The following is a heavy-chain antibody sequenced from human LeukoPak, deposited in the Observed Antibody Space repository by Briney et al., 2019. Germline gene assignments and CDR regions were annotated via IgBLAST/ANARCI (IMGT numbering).Heavy chain of an antibody. CDR1: GFTFSSYG. Sequence: SGGTLRLSCAASGFTFSSYGMSWVRQAPGKGLEWVSSISGSGGRTYFADAVKSRFTISRDNSKNTLYLQMNGLRAEDTAVYYCARGEGSGYPYYFDYWGQGTLVTVSS. J-gene: IGHJ4*02. V-gene: IGHV3-23*01. D-gene: IGHD3-22*01. CDR2: ISGSGGRT. CDR3: ARGEGSGYPYYFDY.